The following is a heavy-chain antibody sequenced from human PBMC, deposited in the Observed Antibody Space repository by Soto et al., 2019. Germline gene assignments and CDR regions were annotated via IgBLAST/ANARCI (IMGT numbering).Heavy chain of an antibody. Sequence: QVQLVESGGGVVQPGRSLRLSCAASGSTFSSYGMHWVRQAPGKGLEWVALIWYDGSNKDYADSVKDRFTISRDNVKNKLFLQMNSLRAEDTAVYYCARWEGTGRGFDCWGQGTLVTVSS. J-gene: IGHJ4*02. V-gene: IGHV3-33*01. D-gene: IGHD3-10*01. CDR2: IWYDGSNK. CDR1: GSTFSSYG. CDR3: ARWEGTGRGFDC.